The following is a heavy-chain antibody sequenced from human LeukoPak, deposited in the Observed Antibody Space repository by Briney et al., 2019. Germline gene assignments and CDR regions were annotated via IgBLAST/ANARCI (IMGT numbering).Heavy chain of an antibody. CDR1: GFTFSSYA. CDR2: IGGSGGST. CDR3: AKALRQQPRAYDY. J-gene: IGHJ4*02. V-gene: IGHV3-23*01. Sequence: PGGSLRLSCAASGFTFSSYAMSWVRQAPGKGLEWVSAIGGSGGSTYYADSVKGRFTISRDNSKNTLYLQMDSLRAEDTAIYYCAKALRQQPRAYDYWGQGTLVTVSS. D-gene: IGHD6-13*01.